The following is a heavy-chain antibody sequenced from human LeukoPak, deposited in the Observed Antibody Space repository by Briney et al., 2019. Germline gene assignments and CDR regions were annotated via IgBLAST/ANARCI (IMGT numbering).Heavy chain of an antibody. Sequence: GGSLRLSCAASGFTFSNYGMHWVRQAPGKGLEWVAVIWYDGNNEYYADSVKGRFTISRDNSKNTLYLQMNSLRAEDTAVYYCARSYCSGGSCYSFDYWGQGTLVTVSS. V-gene: IGHV3-33*01. CDR1: GFTFSNYG. CDR3: ARSYCSGGSCYSFDY. J-gene: IGHJ4*02. CDR2: IWYDGNNE. D-gene: IGHD2-15*01.